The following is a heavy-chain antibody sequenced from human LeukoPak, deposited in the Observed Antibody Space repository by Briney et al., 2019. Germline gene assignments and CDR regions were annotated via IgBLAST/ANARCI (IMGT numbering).Heavy chain of an antibody. CDR2: IIPIFGTA. D-gene: IGHD2-15*01. CDR3: ARVKSIGGSGPTGV. Sequence: ASVKVSCKASGGTFSSYAISWVRQAPGQGLEWMGGIIPIFGTANYAQKFQGRVTITADESTSTAYMELSSLRSEDTAVYYCARVKSIGGSGPTGVWGQGTTVTVSS. CDR1: GGTFSSYA. V-gene: IGHV1-69*13. J-gene: IGHJ6*02.